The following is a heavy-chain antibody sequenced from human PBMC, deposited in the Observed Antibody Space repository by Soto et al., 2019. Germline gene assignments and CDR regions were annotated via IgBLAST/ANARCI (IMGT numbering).Heavy chain of an antibody. CDR2: ISSNGGST. Sequence: GGSLRLSCSASGFTFSSYAMHWVRQAPGKGLEYVSAISSNGGSTYYADSVKGRFTISRDNSKNTLYLQMSSLRAEDTAVYYCVKSGRIAARPYYYGMDVWGQGTTVTVSS. V-gene: IGHV3-64D*08. CDR3: VKSGRIAARPYYYGMDV. D-gene: IGHD6-6*01. J-gene: IGHJ6*02. CDR1: GFTFSSYA.